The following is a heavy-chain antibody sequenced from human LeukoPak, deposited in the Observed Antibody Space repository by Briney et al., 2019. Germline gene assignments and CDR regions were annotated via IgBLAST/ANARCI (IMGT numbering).Heavy chain of an antibody. D-gene: IGHD3-22*01. V-gene: IGHV4-4*09. CDR1: GASINSYY. J-gene: IGHJ6*03. CDR2: IFPSGSI. Sequence: SETLSLTCTVSGASINSYYWSWFRRPQGKGLEWIAYIFPSGSINFNPSLKSRVSISVDGSKNNFSLDLSSVTAADTAVYYCARRRDETATAAGYYHMDVWGKGTTVTVSS. CDR3: ARRRDETATAAGYYHMDV.